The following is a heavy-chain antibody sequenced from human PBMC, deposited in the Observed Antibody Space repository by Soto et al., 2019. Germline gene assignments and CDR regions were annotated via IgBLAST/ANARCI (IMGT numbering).Heavy chain of an antibody. CDR1: GGSFSGYY. J-gene: IGHJ6*02. V-gene: IGHV4-34*01. CDR3: ASPIQRYGMDV. Sequence: SETLSLTCAVYGGSFSGYYWSWIRQPPGKGLEWIGEINHSGSTNYNPSLKSRVTISVDTSKNQFSLKLSSVTAADTAVYYCASPIQRYGMDVWGQGTTVT. CDR2: INHSGST. D-gene: IGHD5-18*01.